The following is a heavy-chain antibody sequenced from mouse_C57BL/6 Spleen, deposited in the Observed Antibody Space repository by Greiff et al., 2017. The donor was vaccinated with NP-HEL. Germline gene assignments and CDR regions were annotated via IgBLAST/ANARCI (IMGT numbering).Heavy chain of an antibody. D-gene: IGHD1-1*01. V-gene: IGHV1-69*01. CDR3: ASGVIGFDY. Sequence: VQLQQPGAELVMPGASVKLSCKASGYTFTSYWMHWVKQRPGQGLEWIGEIDPSDSYTNYNQKFKGKSTLTVDKSSSTAYMQLSSLTSEDSAVYYCASGVIGFDYWGQGTTLTVSS. CDR1: GYTFTSYW. J-gene: IGHJ2*01. CDR2: IDPSDSYT.